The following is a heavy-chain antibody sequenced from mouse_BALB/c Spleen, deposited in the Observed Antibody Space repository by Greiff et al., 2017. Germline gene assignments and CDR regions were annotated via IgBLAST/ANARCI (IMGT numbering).Heavy chain of an antibody. D-gene: IGHD1-1*01. CDR2: ISNGGGST. J-gene: IGHJ4*01. CDR3: ARHYYGSIYAMDY. CDR1: GFTFSSYT. V-gene: IGHV5-12-2*01. Sequence: EVKLVESGGGLVQPGGSLKLSCAASGFTFSSYTMSWVRQTPEKRLEWVAYISNGGGSTYYPDTVKGRFTISRDNAKNTLYLQMSSLKSEDTAMYYCARHYYGSIYAMDYWGQGTSVTVSS.